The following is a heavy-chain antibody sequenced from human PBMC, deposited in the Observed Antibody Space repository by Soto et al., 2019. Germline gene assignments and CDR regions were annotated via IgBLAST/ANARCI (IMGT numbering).Heavy chain of an antibody. CDR1: GYTFTSYY. D-gene: IGHD6-13*01. CDR3: ARDRAFTAAAGTYYYYYGMDV. J-gene: IGHJ6*02. V-gene: IGHV1-46*01. CDR2: INPSGGST. Sequence: GASVKVSCKASGYTFTSYYMHWVRQAPRQGLEWMGMINPSGGSTSYAQKFQGRVTMTRDTSTSTVYMELSSLRSEDTAVYYCARDRAFTAAAGTYYYYYGMDVWGQGTTVTVSS.